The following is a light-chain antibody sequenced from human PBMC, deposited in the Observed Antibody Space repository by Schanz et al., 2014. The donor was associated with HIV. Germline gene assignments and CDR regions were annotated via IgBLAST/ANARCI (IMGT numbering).Light chain of an antibody. CDR1: QTIGRL. CDR2: QAS. Sequence: IQMTQSPSTVSTSVGDRVTITCRASQTIGRLLAWYQQKPGRAPKLLIYQASILETGVPSRFSGSGSGTSFTLTITSLQPDDFATYYCQQYAVSSWTFGLGTRV. J-gene: IGKJ1*01. CDR3: QQYAVSSWT. V-gene: IGKV1-5*03.